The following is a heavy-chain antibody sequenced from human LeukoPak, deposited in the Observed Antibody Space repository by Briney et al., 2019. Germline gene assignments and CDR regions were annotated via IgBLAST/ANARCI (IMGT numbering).Heavy chain of an antibody. CDR3: TSQAGYSSAWET. J-gene: IGHJ5*02. D-gene: IGHD6-25*01. V-gene: IGHV3-73*01. CDR2: LRSRANNYAT. Sequence: PGGSLRLSCAASGLIFSGSAMHWVRQAPGKGLEWVGRLRSRANNYATGYSTSVIGRFTISRDDSKNIRYLEMNNLKIEDTTVYFCTSQAGYSSAWETWGQGTLVTVSS. CDR1: GLIFSGSA.